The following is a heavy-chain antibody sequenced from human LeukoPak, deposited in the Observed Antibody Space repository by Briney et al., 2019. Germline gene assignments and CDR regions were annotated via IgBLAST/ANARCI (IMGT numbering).Heavy chain of an antibody. V-gene: IGHV4-39*01. CDR2: IYYSGST. CDR1: GGPISSSSYY. J-gene: IGHJ6*04. CDR3: ARLAYYYGSGSLDV. D-gene: IGHD3-10*01. Sequence: SETLSLTCTVSGGPISSSSYYWGWIRQPPGKGLEWIGSIYYSGSTYYNPSLKSRVTISVDTSKNQFSLKLSSVTAADTAVYYCARLAYYYGSGSLDVWGKGTTVTVSS.